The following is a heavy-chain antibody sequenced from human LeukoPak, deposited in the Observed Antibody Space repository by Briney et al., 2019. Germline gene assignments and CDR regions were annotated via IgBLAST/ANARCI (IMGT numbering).Heavy chain of an antibody. J-gene: IGHJ4*02. D-gene: IGHD3-22*01. CDR1: GGSISSYY. Sequence: SETLSLTCTVSGGSISSYYWSWIRQPPGKGLEWIGYIYYSGSTNYNPSLKSRVTISVDTSKNQFSLKLSSVTAADTAVYYCARRQYYYDSSGYSYYFDYWGQGTLVTVSS. CDR2: IYYSGST. V-gene: IGHV4-59*01. CDR3: ARRQYYYDSSGYSYYFDY.